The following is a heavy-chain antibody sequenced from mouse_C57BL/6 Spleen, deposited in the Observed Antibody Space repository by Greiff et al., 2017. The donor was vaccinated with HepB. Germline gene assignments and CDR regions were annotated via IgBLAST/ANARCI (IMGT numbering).Heavy chain of an antibody. Sequence: VQLQQSGPELVKPGASVKISCKASGYTFTDYYMNWVKQSHGKSLEWIGDINPNNGGTSYNQKVKGKATLTVDKSSSTAYMELRSLTSEDSAVYYCARRYFSSLFDYWGQGTTLTVSS. V-gene: IGHV1-26*01. CDR3: ARRYFSSLFDY. CDR2: INPNNGGT. D-gene: IGHD1-1*01. J-gene: IGHJ2*01. CDR1: GYTFTDYY.